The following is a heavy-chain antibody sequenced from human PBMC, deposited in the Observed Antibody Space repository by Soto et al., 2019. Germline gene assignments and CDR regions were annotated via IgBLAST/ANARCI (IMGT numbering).Heavy chain of an antibody. CDR2: INKSGGST. Sequence: GGSLRLSCAASGFTFSSFAMSWVRQAPGKGLEWVSTINKSGGSTYYADSVKGRFTISRDNSRNMLFLQINGLRAEDTAVYYCAKDPPTTGTTFDYWGRGTLVTVSS. CDR3: AKDPPTTGTTFDY. CDR1: GFTFSSFA. D-gene: IGHD1-1*01. J-gene: IGHJ4*02. V-gene: IGHV3-23*01.